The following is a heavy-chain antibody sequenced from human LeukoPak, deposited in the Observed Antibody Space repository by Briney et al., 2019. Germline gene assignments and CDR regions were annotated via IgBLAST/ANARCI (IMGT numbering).Heavy chain of an antibody. CDR2: IYPGDSHP. CDR1: GYSFTNYW. V-gene: IGHV5-51*01. CDR3: TRGYYYFDY. J-gene: IGHJ4*02. Sequence: GESLKISCKASGYSFTNYWIGWVRQMPGKGLEWMGIIYPGDSHPRYSPSFQGQVSISVDKSISTAYLQWSSLKASDTAMFYCTRGYYYFDYWGQGTLVTVSS. D-gene: IGHD3-22*01.